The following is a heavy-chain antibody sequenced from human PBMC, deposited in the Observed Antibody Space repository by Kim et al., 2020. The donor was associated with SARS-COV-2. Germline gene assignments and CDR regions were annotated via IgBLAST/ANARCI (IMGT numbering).Heavy chain of an antibody. D-gene: IGHD3-3*01. CDR3: ARDRNLYDFWSGYWPYGMDV. CDR2: IIPIFGTA. V-gene: IGHV1-69*13. Sequence: SVKVSCKASGGTFSSYAISWVRQAPGQGLEWMGGIIPIFGTANYAQKFQGRVTITADESTSTAYMELSSLRSEDTAVYYCARDRNLYDFWSGYWPYGMDVWGQGTTVTVSS. CDR1: GGTFSSYA. J-gene: IGHJ6*02.